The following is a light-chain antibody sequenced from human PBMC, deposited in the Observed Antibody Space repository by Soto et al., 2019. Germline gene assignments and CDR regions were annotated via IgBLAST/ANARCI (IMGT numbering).Light chain of an antibody. Sequence: EIVMTQSPATLSVSPGESATLSCRASQSISGNLAWYQQKPGLSPRLLIYHTSTMATGVPARFSGSGSGTEFSLTISSLQSEDSAVYYCQRYDNWPLTFGGGTKVDIK. J-gene: IGKJ4*01. V-gene: IGKV3-15*01. CDR2: HTS. CDR3: QRYDNWPLT. CDR1: QSISGN.